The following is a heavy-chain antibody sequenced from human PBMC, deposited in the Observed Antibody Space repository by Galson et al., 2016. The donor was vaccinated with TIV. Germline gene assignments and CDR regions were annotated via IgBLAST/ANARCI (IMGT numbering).Heavy chain of an antibody. Sequence: SLRLSCAASGFTFNTYSMNWVRQAPGKGLEWVSSISSSSSYIYYADSVKGRFTISRDNAKNSLYLQMNSLRAEDTAVYYCARVMTTVTDDDAFDIWGQGTMVTVSS. V-gene: IGHV3-21*01. D-gene: IGHD4-17*01. J-gene: IGHJ3*02. CDR1: GFTFNTYS. CDR3: ARVMTTVTDDDAFDI. CDR2: ISSSSSYI.